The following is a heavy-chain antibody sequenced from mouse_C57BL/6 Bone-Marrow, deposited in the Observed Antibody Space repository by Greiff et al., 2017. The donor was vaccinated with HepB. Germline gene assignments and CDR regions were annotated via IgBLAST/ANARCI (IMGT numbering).Heavy chain of an antibody. CDR1: GYTFTSYW. V-gene: IGHV1-61*01. J-gene: IGHJ2*01. CDR3: ARDLLRPY. CDR2: IYPSDSET. D-gene: IGHD2-1*01. Sequence: VQLQQPGAELVRPGSSVKLSCKASGYTFTSYWMDWVKQRPGQGLEWIGNIYPSDSETHYNQKFKDKATLTVDKSSSTAYMQLSSLTSEDSAVYYCARDLLRPYWGQGTTLTVSS.